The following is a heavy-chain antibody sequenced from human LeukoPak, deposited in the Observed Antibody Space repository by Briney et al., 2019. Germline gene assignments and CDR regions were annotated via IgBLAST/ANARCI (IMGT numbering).Heavy chain of an antibody. J-gene: IGHJ4*02. CDR1: GGSFSGYY. CDR2: INHSGST. CDR3: ARAPNYYDSSGYWRLIYYFDY. V-gene: IGHV4-34*01. D-gene: IGHD3-22*01. Sequence: SETLSLTCAVYGGSFSGYYWSWIRQPPGKGLEWIGEINHSGSTNYNPSLKSRVTISVDTSKNQFSLKLSSVTAADTAVYYCARAPNYYDSSGYWRLIYYFDYWGRGTLVTVSS.